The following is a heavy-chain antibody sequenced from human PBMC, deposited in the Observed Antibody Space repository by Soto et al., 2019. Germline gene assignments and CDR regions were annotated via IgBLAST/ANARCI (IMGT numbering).Heavy chain of an antibody. CDR3: ARVETSYDILAGYQPRYFDY. CDR1: GFTFSDYY. CDR2: ISSTSSYT. D-gene: IGHD3-9*01. V-gene: IGHV3-11*05. J-gene: IGHJ4*02. Sequence: GGSLRLSCAASGFTFSDYYMTWIRQAPGKGLEWISYISSTSSYTNYADSVKGRFTISRDNAKNSLYLQMNSLRAEDTAVYYCARVETSYDILAGYQPRYFDYWGQGTLVTVSS.